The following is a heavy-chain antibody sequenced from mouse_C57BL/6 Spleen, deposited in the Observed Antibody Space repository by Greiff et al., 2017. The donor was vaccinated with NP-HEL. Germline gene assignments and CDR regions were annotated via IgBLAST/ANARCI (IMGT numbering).Heavy chain of an antibody. V-gene: IGHV1-55*01. CDR2: IYPGSGST. CDR3: ASKEDWDSYFDY. J-gene: IGHJ2*01. D-gene: IGHD4-1*01. Sequence: QVQLKQPGAELVKPGASVKMSCKASGYTFTSYWITWVKQRPGQGLEWIGDIYPGSGSTNYNEKFKSKATLTVDTSSSTAYMQLSSLTSEDSAVYYCASKEDWDSYFDYWGQGTTLTVSS. CDR1: GYTFTSYW.